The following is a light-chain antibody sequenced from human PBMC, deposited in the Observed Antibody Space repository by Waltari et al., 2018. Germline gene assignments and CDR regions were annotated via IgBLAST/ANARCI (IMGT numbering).Light chain of an antibody. CDR3: QQYGTSPPMYT. V-gene: IGKV3-20*01. J-gene: IGKJ2*01. CDR2: GAS. CDR1: QSVSSIS. Sequence: EIVLTQTPGTLSLSPGEGATLSCRASQSVSSISLAWYQQKPGRAPRLLLYGASNRATGIPDRFSGSGSGTDFSLTISSLEPEDFAVYYCQQYGTSPPMYTFGQGTNLEIK.